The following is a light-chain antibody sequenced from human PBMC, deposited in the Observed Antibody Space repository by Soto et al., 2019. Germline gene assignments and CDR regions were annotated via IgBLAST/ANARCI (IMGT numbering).Light chain of an antibody. CDR2: GAS. Sequence: EIVLTQSPGSLSLSPGERATLSCRASQSVDSSFFAWYQQKPGQAPRLLIYGASKRATGIPDRFSGSGSGTDFTLTISRLEPEDFAVYYCQQYGSSPFTFGPGTKVDIK. CDR1: QSVDSSF. V-gene: IGKV3-20*01. CDR3: QQYGSSPFT. J-gene: IGKJ3*01.